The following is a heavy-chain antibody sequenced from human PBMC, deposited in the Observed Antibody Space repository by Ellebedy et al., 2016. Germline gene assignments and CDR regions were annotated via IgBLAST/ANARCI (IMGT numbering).Heavy chain of an antibody. J-gene: IGHJ5*02. V-gene: IGHV1-69*13. D-gene: IGHD3-3*01. CDR3: ARVARITIFGVVTPTGWFDP. CDR1: AGIFSSYA. CDR2: IIPIFGTA. Sequence: SVTVSCXASAGIFSSYAISWVRQAPGQGLEWMGGIIPIFGTANYAQKFQGRVTITADESTSTAYMELSSLRSEDTAVYYCARVARITIFGVVTPTGWFDPWGQGTLVTVSS.